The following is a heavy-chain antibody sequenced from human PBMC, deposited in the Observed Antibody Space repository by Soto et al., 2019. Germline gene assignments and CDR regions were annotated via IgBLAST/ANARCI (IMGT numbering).Heavy chain of an antibody. CDR2: ISAGGGGT. J-gene: IGHJ4*02. CDR3: AKDVGQWVETFDY. CDR1: GFTLTRSA. D-gene: IGHD6-19*01. V-gene: IGHV3-23*01. Sequence: PGGSLRLSCAGSGFTLTRSAVSWVRQAPGKGLEWVSGISAGGGGTYYADSVKGRFTISRDVAKNTVYLQMNGLRVEDTAVYYCAKDVGQWVETFDYWGLGTLVTVSS.